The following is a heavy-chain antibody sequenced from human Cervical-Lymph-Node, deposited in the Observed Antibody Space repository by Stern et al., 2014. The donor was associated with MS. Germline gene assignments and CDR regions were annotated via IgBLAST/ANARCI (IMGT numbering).Heavy chain of an antibody. D-gene: IGHD3-10*01. CDR1: EFAFSSHA. Sequence: VQLVESGGGVVQPGRSLRIFCVASEFAFSSHAMHWVRQAPGKGLEWVAVISYHGRDKYYADSVKGRFTISRDNSENTVFLQMNSLRPEDTAVYYCARDLDSELLGYRLDYWGQGTLVTVSS. J-gene: IGHJ4*02. CDR3: ARDLDSELLGYRLDY. CDR2: ISYHGRDK. V-gene: IGHV3-30*04.